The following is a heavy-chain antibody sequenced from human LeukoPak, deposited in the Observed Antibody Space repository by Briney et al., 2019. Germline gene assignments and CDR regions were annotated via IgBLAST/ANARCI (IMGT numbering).Heavy chain of an antibody. CDR1: GFTFSSYG. J-gene: IGHJ6*02. Sequence: GGSLRLSCAASGFTFSSYGMRWVRQAPGKGLVWVSRINSDGSSTSYADSVKGRFTISRDNAKNTLYLQMNSLRAEDTAVYYCARGDVVVPAASDYYYGMDVWGQGTTVTVSS. CDR2: INSDGSST. V-gene: IGHV3-74*01. D-gene: IGHD2-2*01. CDR3: ARGDVVVPAASDYYYGMDV.